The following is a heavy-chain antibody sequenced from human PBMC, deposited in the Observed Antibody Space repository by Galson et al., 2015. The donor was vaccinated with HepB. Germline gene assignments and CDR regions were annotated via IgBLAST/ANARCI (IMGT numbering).Heavy chain of an antibody. CDR2: ISYDGSNK. V-gene: IGHV3-30*18. Sequence: SLRLSCAASGFTFSSYGMHWVRQAPGKGLEWVAVISYDGSNKYYADSVKGRFTISRDNSKNTLYLQMNSLRAEDTAVYYCAKDRRRLYSSTSSYYFDYWGQGTLVTVSS. CDR1: GFTFSSYG. CDR3: AKDRRRLYSSTSSYYFDY. D-gene: IGHD2-2*01. J-gene: IGHJ4*02.